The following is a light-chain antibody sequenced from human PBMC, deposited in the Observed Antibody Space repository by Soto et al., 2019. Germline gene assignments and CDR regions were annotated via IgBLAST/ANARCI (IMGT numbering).Light chain of an antibody. CDR1: SSDVGGYNF. V-gene: IGLV2-8*01. J-gene: IGLJ1*01. CDR3: SSYAATKNYV. Sequence: QSALTQPPSASGSPGESVTISCTGTSSDVGGYNFVSWYRQYPGKAPQLIIYEVTKRPSGFPDRFSGSKSGNTASLTVSGLKAEDEDDYYCSSYAATKNYVFGYVHKVT. CDR2: EVT.